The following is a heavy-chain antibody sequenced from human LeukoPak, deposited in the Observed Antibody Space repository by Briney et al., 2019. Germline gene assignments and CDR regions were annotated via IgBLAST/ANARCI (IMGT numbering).Heavy chain of an antibody. J-gene: IGHJ4*02. V-gene: IGHV3-21*01. CDR3: ARVRDGSYYVGGY. D-gene: IGHD1-26*01. Sequence: GGSLRLSCAASEFTFSSYSMNWVRQAPGKGLEWASSISSSSSYIYYADSVKGRFTISRDNAENSLYLQMNSLRAEDTAVYYCARVRDGSYYVGGYWGQGTLVTVSS. CDR1: EFTFSSYS. CDR2: ISSSSSYI.